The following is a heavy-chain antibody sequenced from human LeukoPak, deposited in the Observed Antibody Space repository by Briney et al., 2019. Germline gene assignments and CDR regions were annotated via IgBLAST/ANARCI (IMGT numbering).Heavy chain of an antibody. D-gene: IGHD2-21*01. V-gene: IGHV4-31*03. CDR1: GGSISSSGHY. CDR2: IYYGGGT. Sequence: SETLSLTCSVSGGSISSSGHYWSWIRQHPGMGLGWIGYIYYGGGTYYNPSLKSRVTISLDTSKNQFTLKVRSVTAADTAVYYCARGDPADFDYWGQGTLVTVSS. CDR3: ARGDPADFDY. J-gene: IGHJ4*02.